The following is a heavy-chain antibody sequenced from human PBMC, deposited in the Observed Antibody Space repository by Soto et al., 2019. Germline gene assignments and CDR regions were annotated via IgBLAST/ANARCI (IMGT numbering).Heavy chain of an antibody. CDR1: GGSFSGFY. Sequence: QVQLQQWGAGLLKPSETLSLTCAVYGGSFSGFYWSWIRQPPGKGLEWIGQINHIGNTNYNPSLESRVTISLDMSKHQFSLKLTSVTAADTAVYYCASTNTAILLSPTSYFDYWGQGTLVTVSS. D-gene: IGHD2-21*01. CDR3: ASTNTAILLSPTSYFDY. CDR2: INHIGNT. V-gene: IGHV4-34*01. J-gene: IGHJ4*02.